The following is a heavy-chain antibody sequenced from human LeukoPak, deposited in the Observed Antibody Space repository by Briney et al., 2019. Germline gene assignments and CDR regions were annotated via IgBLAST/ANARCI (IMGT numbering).Heavy chain of an antibody. Sequence: SVKVSCKASRGTFSSYAVSWVRQAPGQGLEWMGRFIPMFGKANHAQNFQGRVTITTDESTSTAYMELSSLRSEDTAVYYCAREVRGYQLDPWGQGTLVTVSS. CDR2: FIPMFGKA. CDR3: AREVRGYQLDP. CDR1: RGTFSSYA. D-gene: IGHD3-22*01. J-gene: IGHJ5*02. V-gene: IGHV1-69*05.